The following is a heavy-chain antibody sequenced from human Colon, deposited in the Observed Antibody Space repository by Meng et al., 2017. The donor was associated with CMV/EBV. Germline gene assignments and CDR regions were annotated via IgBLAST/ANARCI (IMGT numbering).Heavy chain of an antibody. D-gene: IGHD2-2*02. V-gene: IGHV1-2*02. CDR2: VSGNSGAT. CDR1: GYTFTGFY. CDR3: ARANCATTGCYRDIDY. Sequence: ASVKVSCKASGYTFTGFYLHWVRQAPGQGLAWMGWVSGNSGATKYAQKFQGRVTITRDTSIQTAYMDLSSLTSGDTAVYYCARANCATTGCYRDIDYWGPGVLVTVSS. J-gene: IGHJ4*02.